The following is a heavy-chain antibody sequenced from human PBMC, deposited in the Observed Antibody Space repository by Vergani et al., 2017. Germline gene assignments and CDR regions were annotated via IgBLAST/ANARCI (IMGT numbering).Heavy chain of an antibody. CDR1: GGTFSSYA. Sequence: QVQLVQSGAEVKKPGSSVKVSCKASGGTFSSYAISWVRQAPGQGLEWMGGIIPIFGTANYAQKFQGRVTITADESTSTAYMGLSSLRSEDTAVYYCARERITIFGVATSYYYYGMDVWGQGTTVTVSS. V-gene: IGHV1-69*01. J-gene: IGHJ6*02. D-gene: IGHD3-3*01. CDR2: IIPIFGTA. CDR3: ARERITIFGVATSYYYYGMDV.